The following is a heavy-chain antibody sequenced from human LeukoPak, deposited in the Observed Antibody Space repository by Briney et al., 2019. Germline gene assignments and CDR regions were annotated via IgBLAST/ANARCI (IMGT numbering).Heavy chain of an antibody. V-gene: IGHV4-30-2*01. CDR2: IYHSGST. CDR1: GGSISSGGYS. Sequence: SQTLSLTCAVSGGSISSGGYSWSWIRQPPGKGLEWIGYIYHSGSTYYNPSLKSRVTISVDRSKNQFSLKLSSVTAADTAVYYCTREGIAAAGTDGYGMDVWGQGTTVTVSS. D-gene: IGHD6-13*01. CDR3: TREGIAAAGTDGYGMDV. J-gene: IGHJ6*02.